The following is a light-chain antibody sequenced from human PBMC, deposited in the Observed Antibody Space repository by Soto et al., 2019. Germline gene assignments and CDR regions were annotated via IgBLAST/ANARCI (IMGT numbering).Light chain of an antibody. CDR2: EAN. CDR1: SSDVGSYSL. CDR3: SSYAGYSTSVV. Sequence: QSALTQPASVSGSPGQSITISCTGTSSDVGSYSLVSWYQQHPGKAPKLMIYEANKRPSGVSNRFSGSKSGNTASLTISGLQAEDEAEYYCSSYAGYSTSVVFGGGTRSPS. J-gene: IGLJ2*01. V-gene: IGLV2-23*01.